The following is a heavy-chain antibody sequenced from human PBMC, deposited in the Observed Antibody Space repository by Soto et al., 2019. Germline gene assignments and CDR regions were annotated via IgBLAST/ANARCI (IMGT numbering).Heavy chain of an antibody. J-gene: IGHJ4*02. D-gene: IGHD1-1*01. Sequence: PSETLSLTCGVSGGSTMISSYYFAWIRQPPGKGLEWIGSMYYSGSTYYNPSLESRITISVDTSNNQFSLKLKSVTAADTAFFYCARHYPIGNNWNYFDYWGQGTLVTVSS. CDR1: GGSTMISSYY. V-gene: IGHV4-39*07. CDR3: ARHYPIGNNWNYFDY. CDR2: MYYSGST.